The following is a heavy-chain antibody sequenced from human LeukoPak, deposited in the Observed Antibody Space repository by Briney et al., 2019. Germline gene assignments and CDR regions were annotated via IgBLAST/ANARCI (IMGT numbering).Heavy chain of an antibody. J-gene: IGHJ4*02. CDR3: ARDGASGSYYFDY. Sequence: PGGSLRLSCAASGFTFSRYSMNWVRQAPGKGLEWVSSISSSSSYIYYADSVKGRFTISRDNAKNSLYLQMNSLRAEDTAVYYCARDGASGSYYFDYWGQGTLVTVSS. CDR1: GFTFSRYS. CDR2: ISSSSSYI. V-gene: IGHV3-21*01. D-gene: IGHD1-26*01.